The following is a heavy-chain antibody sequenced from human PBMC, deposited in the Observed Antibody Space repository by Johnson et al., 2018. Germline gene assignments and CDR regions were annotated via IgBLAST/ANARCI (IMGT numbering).Heavy chain of an antibody. D-gene: IGHD1-20*01. CDR1: GFTFSNHW. CDR2: INQDGSGK. Sequence: VQLVESGGGLVQPGGSLRISCAASGFTFSNHWLSWVRQAPGKGLEWVANINQDGSGKYYVDSVKGRFTSSRDNAKNSLYLQMSSLTVEDTALYYCARGHTGAGACINGVYWGQGTLVTVSS. V-gene: IGHV3-7*01. CDR3: ARGHTGAGACINGVY. J-gene: IGHJ4*02.